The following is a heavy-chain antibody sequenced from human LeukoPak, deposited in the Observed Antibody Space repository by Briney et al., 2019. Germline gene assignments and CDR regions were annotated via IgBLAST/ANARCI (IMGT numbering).Heavy chain of an antibody. Sequence: GGSLRLSCAASGFTFSDYYMSWLRQAPGKGLEWVSYISSSSSYTNYAASVKGRFTISRDNAKNSLYLQMNSLRAEDTAVYYCARGGSYWGQGTLVTVSS. J-gene: IGHJ4*02. CDR1: GFTFSDYY. V-gene: IGHV3-11*06. CDR2: ISSSSSYT. D-gene: IGHD3-10*01. CDR3: ARGGSY.